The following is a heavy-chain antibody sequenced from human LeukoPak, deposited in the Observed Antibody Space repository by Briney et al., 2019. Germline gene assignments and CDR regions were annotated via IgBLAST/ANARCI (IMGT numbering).Heavy chain of an antibody. CDR3: ARVSSGSTPPYYFDY. D-gene: IGHD3-10*01. V-gene: IGHV4-4*02. Sequence: SETLSLTCAVSGGSISSSNWWSWVRQPPGKGLEWIGEIYHSGSTNYNPSLKSRVTISVDKSKNQFSLKLSSVTAADTAVYYCARVSSGSTPPYYFDYWGQGTLVTVSS. CDR1: GGSISSSNW. CDR2: IYHSGST. J-gene: IGHJ4*02.